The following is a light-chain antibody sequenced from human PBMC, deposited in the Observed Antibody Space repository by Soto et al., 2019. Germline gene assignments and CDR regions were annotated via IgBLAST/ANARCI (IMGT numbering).Light chain of an antibody. CDR3: QSYDSSLSGVV. J-gene: IGLJ2*01. CDR2: GNS. CDR1: SSNIGAGYD. Sequence: QSVLTQPPSVSGVPGQRVTISCTGSSSNIGAGYDVHWYQQLPGTAPKLLIYGNSNRPSGVPDRFSGSKSGTSASLAITGLQAEDEADYYCQSYDSSLSGVVFGGRTKLTVL. V-gene: IGLV1-40*01.